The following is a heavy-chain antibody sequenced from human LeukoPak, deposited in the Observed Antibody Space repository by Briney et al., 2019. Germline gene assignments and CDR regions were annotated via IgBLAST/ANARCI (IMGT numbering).Heavy chain of an antibody. CDR2: ISWDGGST. V-gene: IGHV3-43D*03. Sequence: PGGSLRLSCAASGFTFDDYAMHWVRQAPGKGLEWVPLISWDGGSTYYADSVKGRFTISRDNSKNSLYLQMNSLRAEDTALYYCAKGYCSGGSCYRFDYWGQGTLVTVSS. D-gene: IGHD2-15*01. CDR3: AKGYCSGGSCYRFDY. J-gene: IGHJ4*02. CDR1: GFTFDDYA.